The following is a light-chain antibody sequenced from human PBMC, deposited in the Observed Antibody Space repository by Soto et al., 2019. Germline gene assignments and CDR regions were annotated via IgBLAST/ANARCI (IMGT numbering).Light chain of an antibody. V-gene: IGKV3-15*01. CDR2: GAS. CDR3: QQCESWPPLFT. J-gene: IGKJ2*01. Sequence: EIVMTQSPATVSVSPGERATLYCRASQSVGNNLAWYQQKPGQAPSPFIFGASVRATGVPDRFSGSGSGTEFTLSISNLQSEDSAVYYCQQCESWPPLFTFGQGTKVDIK. CDR1: QSVGNN.